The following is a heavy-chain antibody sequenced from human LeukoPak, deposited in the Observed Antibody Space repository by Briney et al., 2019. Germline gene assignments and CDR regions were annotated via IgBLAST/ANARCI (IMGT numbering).Heavy chain of an antibody. CDR2: IYYSGST. CDR1: GGSISSYY. Sequence: SETLSLTCTVSGGSISSYYWGWIRQPPGKGLEWIGSIYYSGSTYYNSSLKSRVTISVDTSKNQFSLKLSSVTAADTAVYYCARHPPDGSGSYYPGYFDYWGQGTLVTVSS. V-gene: IGHV4-39*07. D-gene: IGHD3-10*01. J-gene: IGHJ4*02. CDR3: ARHPPDGSGSYYPGYFDY.